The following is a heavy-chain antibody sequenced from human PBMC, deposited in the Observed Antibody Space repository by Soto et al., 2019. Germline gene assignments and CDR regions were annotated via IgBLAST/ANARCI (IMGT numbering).Heavy chain of an antibody. V-gene: IGHV3-74*01. CDR1: GFTLSGYW. Sequence: GGSLRLSCAASGFTLSGYWMHWVHQAPGKGLVWVSRISSDGSTTDYADSVKGRFIISRDNAENTLHLQMNNLRADDTAVYYCAGDPGAADTLDYWGQGTLVTVSS. D-gene: IGHD1-26*01. CDR3: AGDPGAADTLDY. J-gene: IGHJ4*02. CDR2: ISSDGSTT.